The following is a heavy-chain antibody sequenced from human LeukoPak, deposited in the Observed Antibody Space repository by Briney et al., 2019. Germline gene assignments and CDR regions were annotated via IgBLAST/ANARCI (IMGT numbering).Heavy chain of an antibody. CDR1: GFTFNDYA. V-gene: IGHV3-43*02. CDR3: AKDSLEAAGNLDY. Sequence: GGSLRISCTTSGFTFNDYAMYWVRQAPGKGLEWVSLISGDGDSAYYAGSVRGRFTISRDNSKNSLYLQMNSLRNEDTALYYCAKDSLEAAGNLDYWGQGTLVTVSS. J-gene: IGHJ4*02. CDR2: ISGDGDSA. D-gene: IGHD6-13*01.